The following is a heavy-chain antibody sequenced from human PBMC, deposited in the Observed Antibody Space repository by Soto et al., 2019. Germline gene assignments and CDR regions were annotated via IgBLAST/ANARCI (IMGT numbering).Heavy chain of an antibody. CDR3: AREKAYNYGHPFDY. CDR1: GFTFSYYA. V-gene: IGHV3-48*02. J-gene: IGHJ4*02. D-gene: IGHD5-18*01. Sequence: EVQLVESGGGLVQPGGSLRLSCAASGFTFSYYAINWVRQAPGKGLECVSYISSSSADTSYADSVKGRFTISRDNGKNSLYLQMNSLRDEDTAVYYCAREKAYNYGHPFDYWGQGTLVTVSS. CDR2: ISSSSADT.